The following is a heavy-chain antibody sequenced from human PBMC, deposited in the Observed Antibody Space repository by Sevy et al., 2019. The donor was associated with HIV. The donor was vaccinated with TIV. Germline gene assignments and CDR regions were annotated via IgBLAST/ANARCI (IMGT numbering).Heavy chain of an antibody. CDR1: GYTFIYYA. V-gene: IGHV1-3*01. CDR3: ARDQEAAHKGLVY. D-gene: IGHD6-6*01. J-gene: IGHJ4*02. CDR2: MNPGNGNT. Sequence: ASVKVSCKTSGYTFIYYAIHWVRQAPGQRLEWMGWMNPGNGNTKYSQKFQGRVTITRDPSANTAYMELSSLKSEDTAMYYCARDQEAAHKGLVYWGQGTLVTVSS.